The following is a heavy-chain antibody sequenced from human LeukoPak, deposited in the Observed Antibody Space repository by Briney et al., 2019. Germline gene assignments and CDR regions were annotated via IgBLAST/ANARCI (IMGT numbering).Heavy chain of an antibody. D-gene: IGHD6-6*01. J-gene: IGHJ3*02. CDR1: GGSFSGYY. Sequence: SETLSLTCAVYGGSFSGYYWSWIRQPPGKGLEWSGEINHSGSTNYNPSLKRRVTISVDTSKNQFSLKLSSVTAADTAVYYCARLSQIVAFDIWGHGTMVTVSS. CDR2: INHSGST. CDR3: ARLSQIVAFDI. V-gene: IGHV4-34*01.